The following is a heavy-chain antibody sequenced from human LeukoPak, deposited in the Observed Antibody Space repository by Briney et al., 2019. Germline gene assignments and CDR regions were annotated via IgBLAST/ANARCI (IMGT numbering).Heavy chain of an antibody. CDR2: VYYGGST. J-gene: IGHJ4*02. V-gene: IGHV4-39*01. D-gene: IGHD6-13*01. CDR1: GXSISGSSYF. Sequence: SETLSLTCTVSGXSISGSSYFWGWIRQPPGEGLEWIGSVYYGGSTYYTPSLKSRVTISVDTSKNQFSLKLRSVTAADTALYYCARHRVLGIAAAPYYFDPWGQGTLVTVSS. CDR3: ARHRVLGIAAAPYYFDP.